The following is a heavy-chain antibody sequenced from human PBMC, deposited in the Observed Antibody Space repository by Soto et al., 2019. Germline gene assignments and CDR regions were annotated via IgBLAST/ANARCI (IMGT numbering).Heavy chain of an antibody. D-gene: IGHD6-6*01. V-gene: IGHV4-4*02. J-gene: IGHJ4*02. CDR1: GGSISSSNW. CDR2: IYHSGST. CDR3: ARVTASIAALFDY. Sequence: SETLSLTCAVSGGSISSSNWWSFFRQPPGKGLEWIGEIYHSGSTNYNPSLKSRVTISVDKSKNQFSLKLSSVTAADTAVYYCARVTASIAALFDYWGQGTLVTSPQ.